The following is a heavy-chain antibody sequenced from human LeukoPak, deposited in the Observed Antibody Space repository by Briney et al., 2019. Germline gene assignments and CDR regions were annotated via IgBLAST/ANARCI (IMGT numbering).Heavy chain of an antibody. Sequence: GGSLRLSCAASGFTFSSYAMSWVRQAPGKGLEWVANIKQDGSEKYYVDSVKGRFTISRDNAKNSLYLQMNSLRAEDTAVYYCARDRGYYDSSGYEFGAFDIWGQGTMVTVSS. D-gene: IGHD3-22*01. CDR1: GFTFSSYA. V-gene: IGHV3-7*01. CDR2: IKQDGSEK. J-gene: IGHJ3*02. CDR3: ARDRGYYDSSGYEFGAFDI.